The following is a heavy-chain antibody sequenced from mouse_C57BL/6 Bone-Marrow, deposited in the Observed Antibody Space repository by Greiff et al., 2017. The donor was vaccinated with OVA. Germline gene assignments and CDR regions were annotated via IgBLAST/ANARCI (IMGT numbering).Heavy chain of an antibody. V-gene: IGHV14-4*01. D-gene: IGHD6-1*01. CDR1: GFNIKDDY. CDR3: TTVLFFYYLDY. J-gene: IGHJ2*01. CDR2: IDPENGDT. Sequence: EVQLQQSGAELVRPGASVKLSCTASGFNIKDDYMHWVKQRPEQGLEWIGWIDPENGDTEYASKFQGKATITADTSSNTAYLQLSSLTSEDTAVYYCTTVLFFYYLDYWGQGTTLTVSS.